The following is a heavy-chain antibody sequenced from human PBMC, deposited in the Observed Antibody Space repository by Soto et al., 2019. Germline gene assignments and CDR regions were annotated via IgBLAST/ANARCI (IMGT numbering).Heavy chain of an antibody. Sequence: ASVKVSCKASGYSFTSYYMHWVRQAPGQGIEWMGIINPSGGSTSYAQKLQGRASLTSDTSTSTGYMELSSVTSADTAVYYCARTISLVRGVVTWPADYWGQ. CDR1: GYSFTSYY. CDR3: ARTISLVRGVVTWPADY. CDR2: INPSGGST. D-gene: IGHD3-10*01. V-gene: IGHV1-46*04. J-gene: IGHJ4*01.